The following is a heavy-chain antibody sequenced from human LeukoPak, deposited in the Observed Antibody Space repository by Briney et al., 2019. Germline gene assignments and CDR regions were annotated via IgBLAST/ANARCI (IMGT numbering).Heavy chain of an antibody. V-gene: IGHV3-23*01. CDR1: GFTFSSYA. J-gene: IGHJ6*02. D-gene: IGHD6-19*01. Sequence: ESGGSLRLSCAASGFTFSSYAMSWVRQAPGKGLEWVSAISGSGGSTYYADSVKGRFTISRDNSKNTLYLQMNSLRAEDTAVYYGAKSAYSSGWSDYYYYGMDVWGQGTTVTVSS. CDR3: AKSAYSSGWSDYYYYGMDV. CDR2: ISGSGGST.